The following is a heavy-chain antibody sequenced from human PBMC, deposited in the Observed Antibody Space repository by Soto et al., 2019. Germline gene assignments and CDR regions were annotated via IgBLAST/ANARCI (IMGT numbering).Heavy chain of an antibody. D-gene: IGHD3-16*01. Sequence: GESLKISFKGSGYSFTSYLIGWVRQMPVKGLEWMGVMNPGDSDTRYSPSFQGQVTISADQSISTAYLQWSSLKASDTAMYYCAWGTLPDPLEYWGHGTLVTVYS. CDR3: AWGTLPDPLEY. CDR1: GYSFTSYL. J-gene: IGHJ4*01. CDR2: MNPGDSDT. V-gene: IGHV5-51*01.